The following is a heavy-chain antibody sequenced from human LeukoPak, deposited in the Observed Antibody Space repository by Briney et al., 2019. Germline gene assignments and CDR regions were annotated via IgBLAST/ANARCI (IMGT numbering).Heavy chain of an antibody. CDR3: AKDPLRYFDWLLGEAFDI. J-gene: IGHJ3*02. CDR1: GFTFSSYA. CDR2: ISGSGGST. Sequence: GSLRLSCAASGFTFSSYAMSWVRQAPGKGLEWVSAISGSGGSTYYADSVKGRFTISRDSSKNTLYLQMNSLRAEDTAVYYCAKDPLRYFDWLLGEAFDIWGQGTMVTVSS. V-gene: IGHV3-23*01. D-gene: IGHD3-9*01.